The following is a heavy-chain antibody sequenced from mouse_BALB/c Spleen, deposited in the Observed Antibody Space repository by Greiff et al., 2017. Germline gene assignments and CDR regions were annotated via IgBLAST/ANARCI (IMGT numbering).Heavy chain of an antibody. Sequence: EVQLVESGGGLVKPGGSLKLSCAASGFAFSSYDMSWVRQTPEKRLEWVAYISSGGGSTYYPDTVKGRFTITRDNAKNTLYLQMSSMKSEDTAMYYCARQVYGSSYGDFDYWGQGTTLTVSS. D-gene: IGHD1-1*01. J-gene: IGHJ2*01. CDR3: ARQVYGSSYGDFDY. V-gene: IGHV5-12-1*01. CDR1: GFAFSSYD. CDR2: ISSGGGST.